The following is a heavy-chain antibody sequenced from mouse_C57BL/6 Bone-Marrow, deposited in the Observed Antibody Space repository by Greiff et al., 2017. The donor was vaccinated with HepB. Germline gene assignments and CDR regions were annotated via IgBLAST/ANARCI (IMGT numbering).Heavy chain of an antibody. J-gene: IGHJ2*01. CDR2: IYIGNGYT. D-gene: IGHD1-1*01. CDR3: ASRPPYYGSSPFDY. Sequence: VHVKQSGAELVRPGSSVKMSCKTSGYTFTSYGINWVKQRPGQGLEWIGYIYIGNGYTEYNEKFKGKATLTSDTSSSTAYMQLSSLTSEDSAIYFCASRPPYYGSSPFDYWGQGTTLTVSA. CDR1: GYTFTSYG. V-gene: IGHV1-58*01.